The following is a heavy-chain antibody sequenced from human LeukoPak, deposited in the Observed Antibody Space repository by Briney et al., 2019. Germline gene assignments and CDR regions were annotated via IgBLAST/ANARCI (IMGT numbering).Heavy chain of an antibody. V-gene: IGHV4-4*07. CDR3: ARVVVPAASPHYYYYYYMDV. D-gene: IGHD2-2*01. J-gene: IGHJ6*03. CDR2: IYTSGST. Sequence: SETLSLTCTVSGGSISSYYWSWIRQPPGKGLEWIGRIYTSGSTNYNPSLKSRVTMSVDTSKNQFSLKLSSVTAADTAVYYCARVVVPAASPHYYYYYYMDVWGKGTTVTVSS. CDR1: GGSISSYY.